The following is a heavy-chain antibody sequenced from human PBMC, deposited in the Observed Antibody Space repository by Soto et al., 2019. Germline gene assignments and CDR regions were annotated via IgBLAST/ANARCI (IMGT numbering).Heavy chain of an antibody. J-gene: IGHJ4*02. Sequence: SETLSLTCAVYGGSFSGYYWSWIRQPPGKGLEWIGEINHSGSTNYNPSLKSRVTITVDTSKNQFSLKLSSVTAADTAVYYCAGSSWYGRYFDYWGQGTLVTVSS. D-gene: IGHD6-13*01. V-gene: IGHV4-34*01. CDR2: INHSGST. CDR1: GGSFSGYY. CDR3: AGSSWYGRYFDY.